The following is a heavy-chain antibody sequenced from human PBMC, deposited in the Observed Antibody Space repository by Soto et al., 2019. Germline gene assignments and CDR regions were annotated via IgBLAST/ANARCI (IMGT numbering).Heavy chain of an antibody. Sequence: QVQLVESGGGVVQPGRSLRLSCAASGFTFSSYGMHWVRQAPGKGLEWVAVIWYDGSNKYYADSVKGRFTISRDNSKNTLYLQMNSLRAEDTAVYYCARDLLDSSSWSENWFDPWGQGTLVTVSS. V-gene: IGHV3-33*01. J-gene: IGHJ5*02. CDR2: IWYDGSNK. CDR3: ARDLLDSSSWSENWFDP. D-gene: IGHD6-13*01. CDR1: GFTFSSYG.